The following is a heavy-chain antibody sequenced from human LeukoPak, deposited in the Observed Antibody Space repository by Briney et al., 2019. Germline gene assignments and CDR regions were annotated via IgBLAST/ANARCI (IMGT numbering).Heavy chain of an antibody. CDR3: AKDTADFWSGYYTPSCSFDY. D-gene: IGHD3-3*01. J-gene: IGHJ4*02. V-gene: IGHV3-23*01. CDR2: ISGRGGIT. CDR1: GFTFSSYA. Sequence: PGGSLRLSCSAPGFTFSSYAMSWVRQAAGEGLEWVPPISGRGGITYYAYSVNNRFTISRDNSNNTLYMQMNSLRAEDTAVYYCAKDTADFWSGYYTPSCSFDYWGQGTLVTVSS.